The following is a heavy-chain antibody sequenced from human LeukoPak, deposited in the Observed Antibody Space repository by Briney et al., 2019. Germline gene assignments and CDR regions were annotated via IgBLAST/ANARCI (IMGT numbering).Heavy chain of an antibody. CDR3: ARHRILDIDY. J-gene: IGHJ4*02. V-gene: IGHV4-34*01. Sequence: SETLSLTCAVYGGSFSGYYWSWIRQPPGEGLEWIGEINHSGSTNYNPSLKSRVTISVDTSKNQFSLKLSSVTAADTAVYYCARHRILDIDYWGQGTLVTVSS. CDR2: INHSGST. CDR1: GGSFSGYY.